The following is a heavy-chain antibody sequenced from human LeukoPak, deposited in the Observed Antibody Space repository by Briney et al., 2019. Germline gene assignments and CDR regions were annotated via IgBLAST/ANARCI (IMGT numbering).Heavy chain of an antibody. V-gene: IGHV4-4*02. D-gene: IGHD6-6*01. CDR1: GGSISSSNW. J-gene: IGHJ4*02. CDR2: IYHSGST. CDR3: AREPPYSSSSPSSGY. Sequence: SGTLSLTCAVSGGSISSSNWWSWVRQPPGKGLEWIGEIYHSGSTNYNPSLKSRVTISVDKSKNQFSLKLSSVAAADTAVYYCAREPPYSSSSPSSGYWGQGTLVTVSS.